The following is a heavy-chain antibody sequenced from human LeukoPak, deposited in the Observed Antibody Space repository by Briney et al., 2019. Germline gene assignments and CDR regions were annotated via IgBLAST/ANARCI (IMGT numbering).Heavy chain of an antibody. Sequence: GGSLRLSCAASGFTFSTYGMHWVRQAPGKGLEWVAFILNDGSNKYYADSVKGRFTISRDNSKNTLYLQMNSLRAEDTAVYYCAKDGGGTDFDYWGQGALVTVSS. CDR2: ILNDGSNK. CDR1: GFTFSTYG. J-gene: IGHJ4*02. CDR3: AKDGGGTDFDY. V-gene: IGHV3-30*18. D-gene: IGHD1-26*01.